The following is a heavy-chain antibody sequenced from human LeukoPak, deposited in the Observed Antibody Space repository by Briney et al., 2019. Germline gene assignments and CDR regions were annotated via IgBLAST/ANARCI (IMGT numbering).Heavy chain of an antibody. CDR3: AREPRGVLRGAFDI. V-gene: IGHV4-4*02. CDR2: IYHTGST. CDR1: GGSISSSNW. J-gene: IGHJ3*02. Sequence: SGTLSLTCAVSGGSISSSNWWSWVRPPPGKGLEWIGEIYHTGSTNYNPSLKSRVTISVDKSKNQFSLKLSSVTAADTAVYYCAREPRGVLRGAFDIWGQGTMVTVSS. D-gene: IGHD3-10*01.